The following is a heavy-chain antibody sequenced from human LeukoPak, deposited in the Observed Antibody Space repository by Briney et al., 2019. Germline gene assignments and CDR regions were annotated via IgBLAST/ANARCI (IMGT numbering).Heavy chain of an antibody. CDR1: GFTFNSYN. CDR2: ISGSSSYK. V-gene: IGHV3-21*01. Sequence: GGSLRLSCVASGFTFNSYNMNWVRQAPGKGLEWVSSISGSSSYKYSADSLSGRFTISRDYARNSLYLQMNSLRVEDTAVYYCARFSDDYYYYYMDVWGKGTTVTVSS. CDR3: ARFSDDYYYYYMDV. J-gene: IGHJ6*03.